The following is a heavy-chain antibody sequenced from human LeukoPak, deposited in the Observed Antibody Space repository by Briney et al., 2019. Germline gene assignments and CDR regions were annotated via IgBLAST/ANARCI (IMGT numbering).Heavy chain of an antibody. J-gene: IGHJ4*02. Sequence: GSLRLSCAASGFTFSSYAMSWVRQAPGKGLEWVSAISGSGGSTYYADSVKGRFTISRDNSKNTLYLQMNSLRAEDTAVYYCAKGKKYYDILTGAFYYFDYWGQGTLVTVSS. CDR3: AKGKKYYDILTGAFYYFDY. D-gene: IGHD3-9*01. CDR2: ISGSGGST. CDR1: GFTFSSYA. V-gene: IGHV3-23*01.